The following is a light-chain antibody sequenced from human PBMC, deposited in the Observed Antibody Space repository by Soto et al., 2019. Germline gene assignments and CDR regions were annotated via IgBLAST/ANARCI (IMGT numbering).Light chain of an antibody. CDR2: DVT. J-gene: IGLJ2*01. CDR3: SSYTSDNILV. V-gene: IGLV2-14*03. Sequence: QSALTQPASVSGSPGQSITISCTGTSSDVGGYNYVSWYQQHPGKAPKLMIYDVTNRPSGVSNRFSGSKSGNTASLTISGLQAEDEADYYCSSYTSDNILVFCGGTKVTVL. CDR1: SSDVGGYNY.